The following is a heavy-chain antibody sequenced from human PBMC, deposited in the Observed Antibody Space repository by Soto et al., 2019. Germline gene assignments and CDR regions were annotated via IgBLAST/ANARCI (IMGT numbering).Heavy chain of an antibody. D-gene: IGHD6-19*01. V-gene: IGHV4-4*02. CDR3: ATSGWSEDFYYYYGMDV. CDR1: GDSVTRSNW. Sequence: PSETLSLTCAVSGDSVTRSNWWSWVRQSPGKGLEWIGEIYHSGNTKYNPSLKSRVTMSVDKSKNQFSLNLASVTAADTAVYYCATSGWSEDFYYYYGMDVWGPGTTVTVYS. J-gene: IGHJ6*02. CDR2: IYHSGNT.